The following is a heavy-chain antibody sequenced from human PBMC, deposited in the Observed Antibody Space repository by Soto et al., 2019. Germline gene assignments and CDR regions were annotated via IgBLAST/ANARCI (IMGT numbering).Heavy chain of an antibody. CDR2: ISAYNGNT. D-gene: IGHD6-19*01. CDR3: ARKKSSSGYYGMDV. CDR1: GYTFTSYG. V-gene: IGHV1-18*01. Sequence: ASVKVSCKASGYTFTSYGISWVRQAPGQGLEWMGWISAYNGNTNYAQKLQGRVTMTTDTSTSKAYMELRSLRSDDTAVYYCARKKSSSGYYGMDVWGQGTTVTVSS. J-gene: IGHJ6*02.